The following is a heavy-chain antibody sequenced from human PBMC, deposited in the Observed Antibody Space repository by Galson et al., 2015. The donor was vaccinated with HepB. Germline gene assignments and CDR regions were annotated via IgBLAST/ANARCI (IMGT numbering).Heavy chain of an antibody. CDR2: ISYDGSNK. D-gene: IGHD5-24*01. CDR1: GFTFSSYA. Sequence: SLRLSCAASGFTFSSYAMHWVRQAPGKGLEWVAVISYDGSNKYYADSVKGRFTISRDNSKNTLYLQMNSLRAEDTAVYYCARDVLDTERDGYNGLYYGMDVWGQGTTVTVSS. V-gene: IGHV3-30*04. J-gene: IGHJ6*02. CDR3: ARDVLDTERDGYNGLYYGMDV.